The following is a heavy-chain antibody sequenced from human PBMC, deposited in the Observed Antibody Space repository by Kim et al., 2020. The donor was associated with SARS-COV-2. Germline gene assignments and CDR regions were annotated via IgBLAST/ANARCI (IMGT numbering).Heavy chain of an antibody. V-gene: IGHV3-23*05. J-gene: IGHJ4*01. CDR2: IDGSRGTGI. Sequence: GGSLRLSCAASGFSFSVYGMHWVRQAPGKGLEWVSGIDGSRGTGIFYADSVRGRFTISRDNSQNTLYLQMNSLRDEDTAAYYCTKWDWGTADVGLFYWG. D-gene: IGHD7-27*01. CDR1: GFSFSVYG. CDR3: TKWDWGTADVGLFY.